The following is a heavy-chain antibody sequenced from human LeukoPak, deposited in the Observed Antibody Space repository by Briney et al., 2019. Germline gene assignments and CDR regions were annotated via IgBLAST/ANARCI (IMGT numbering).Heavy chain of an antibody. Sequence: GRSLRLSCAASGFTFSSYGMHRVRQAPGKGLEWVAVISYDGSNKYYADSVKGRFTISRDNSKNTLYLQMNSLRAEDTAVYYCAKEDIQLGHYWGQGTLVTVSS. CDR3: AKEDIQLGHY. CDR2: ISYDGSNK. CDR1: GFTFSSYG. J-gene: IGHJ4*02. V-gene: IGHV3-30*18. D-gene: IGHD5-18*01.